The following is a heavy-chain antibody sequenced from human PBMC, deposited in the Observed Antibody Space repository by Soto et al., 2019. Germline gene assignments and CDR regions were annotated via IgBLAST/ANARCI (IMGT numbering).Heavy chain of an antibody. CDR3: ARERGYYYNGMDV. Sequence: QVQLVDSGGGVVQPGRSLRLSCAASGFTFSTYGMHWVRQAPDKGLEWVAVIWYDGSYNSYADAVKGRFTISRENSKNTWYLQMNSLRAEDTAVYYCARERGYYYNGMDVWGQGTTVTVSS. J-gene: IGHJ6*02. V-gene: IGHV3-33*01. CDR2: IWYDGSYN. CDR1: GFTFSTYG.